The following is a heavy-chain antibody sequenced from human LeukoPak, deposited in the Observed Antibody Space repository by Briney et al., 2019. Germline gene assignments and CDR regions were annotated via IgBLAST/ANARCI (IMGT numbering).Heavy chain of an antibody. CDR2: ISAYNGNT. Sequence: ASVKVSCKSSGYTFTSYGISWVRQAPGQGLEWMGWISAYNGNTNYAQKLQGRVTMTTDTSTSTAYMELRSLRSDDTAVYYCARDGGYCSSTSCYAGFRAFDIWGQGTMVTVSS. J-gene: IGHJ3*02. CDR3: ARDGGYCSSTSCYAGFRAFDI. CDR1: GYTFTSYG. V-gene: IGHV1-18*01. D-gene: IGHD2-2*01.